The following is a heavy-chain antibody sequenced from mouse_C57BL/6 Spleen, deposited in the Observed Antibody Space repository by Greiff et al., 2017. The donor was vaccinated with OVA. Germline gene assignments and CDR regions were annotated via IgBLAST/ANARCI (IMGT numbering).Heavy chain of an antibody. J-gene: IGHJ1*03. CDR2: IYPRSGNT. D-gene: IGHD3-2*02. V-gene: IGHV1-81*01. CDR3: AREGGDSSGDGYFDV. Sequence: VQLQQSGAELARPGASVKLSCKASGYTFTSYGISWVKQRTGQGLEWIGEIYPRSGNTYYNEKFKGKATLTADKSSSTAYMELRSLTSEDSAVYFCAREGGDSSGDGYFDVWGTVTTVTVSS. CDR1: GYTFTSYG.